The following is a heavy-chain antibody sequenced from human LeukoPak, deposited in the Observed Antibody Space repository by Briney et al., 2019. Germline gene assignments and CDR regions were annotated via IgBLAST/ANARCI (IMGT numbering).Heavy chain of an antibody. CDR2: IWDDEVRE. CDR1: GFTFNNYV. Sequence: GGSLRLSCVASGFTFNNYVMHWVRQAPGKGLEWVALIWDDEVREDYTESVRGRFTISRDNFKNMMSLEMNSLSDEDTAVYYCAKEVAKGAGAYDVWGQGTKVTIS. J-gene: IGHJ3*01. V-gene: IGHV3-33*03. CDR3: AKEVAKGAGAYDV.